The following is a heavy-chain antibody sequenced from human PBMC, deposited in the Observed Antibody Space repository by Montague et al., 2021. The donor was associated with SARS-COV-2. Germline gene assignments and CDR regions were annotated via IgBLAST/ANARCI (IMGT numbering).Heavy chain of an antibody. CDR2: ISYDENNE. CDR3: ARDNLERSSGWYDGFDY. D-gene: IGHD6-19*01. V-gene: IGHV3-30-3*01. J-gene: IGHJ4*02. CDR1: GFTFSTYP. Sequence: TLRLSCAASGFTFSTYPMHWVRQAPGKGLEWVALISYDENNEYYADSVKGRFTISRDNPKNTLFLQMNSLRAEDTAVYYCARDNLERSSGWYDGFDYWGQGTLLAVSS.